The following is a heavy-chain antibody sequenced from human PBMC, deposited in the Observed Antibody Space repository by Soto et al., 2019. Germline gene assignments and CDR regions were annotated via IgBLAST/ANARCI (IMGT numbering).Heavy chain of an antibody. D-gene: IGHD3-3*01. Sequence: GGALRLSCVASGFIVSSNQMSWVRQAPGKGLEWVSVIYSGHTTYYADSVEGRFTISRDDSKNTLYLQMNSVRVEDTAVYYCVRGPSANTLRPVEWQYGLYWAQGALDPVYS. CDR1: GFIVSSNQ. CDR3: VRGPSANTLRPVEWQYGLY. V-gene: IGHV3-53*01. CDR2: IYSGHTT. J-gene: IGHJ4*01.